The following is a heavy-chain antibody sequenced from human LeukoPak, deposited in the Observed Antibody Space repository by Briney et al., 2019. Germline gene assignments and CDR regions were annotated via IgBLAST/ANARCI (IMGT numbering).Heavy chain of an antibody. J-gene: IGHJ4*02. CDR1: GITLSNYG. CDR3: AKRGVVIRVILVGFHKEAYYFDS. V-gene: IGHV3-23*01. CDR2: ISGSGGSA. D-gene: IGHD3-22*01. Sequence: GGSLRLSCAVSGITLSNYGMSWVRQAPGKGPEWVAGISGSGGSAYYADAVKGRFTISRDNPKSTLYLQMNSLRVEDTAVYFCAKRGVVIRVILVGFHKEAYYFDSWGQGALVTVSS.